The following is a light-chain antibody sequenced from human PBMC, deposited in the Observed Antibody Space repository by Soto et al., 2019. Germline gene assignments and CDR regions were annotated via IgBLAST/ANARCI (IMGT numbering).Light chain of an antibody. CDR2: DAS. Sequence: EIVLTQSPATLSLSPGERATLSCRASQSVSSHLAWYQQKPGQAPRLLIYDASNRATGIPARFSGSGSGTDFTLTISSLEPEDFAVYYCQQRSNRAITFGQGTRLEIK. J-gene: IGKJ5*01. CDR1: QSVSSH. V-gene: IGKV3-11*01. CDR3: QQRSNRAIT.